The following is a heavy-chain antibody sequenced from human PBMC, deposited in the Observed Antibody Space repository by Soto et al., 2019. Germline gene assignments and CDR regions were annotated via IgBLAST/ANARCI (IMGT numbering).Heavy chain of an antibody. J-gene: IGHJ3*02. V-gene: IGHV4-4*02. CDR2: IYHSGGT. D-gene: IGHD3-22*01. CDR3: ARVSKDDSGYYYGAFDI. CDR1: GDSITSTAY. Sequence: QVQLQESGPGLVKPSGTLSLSCGVSGDSITSTAYWSWVRQPPGKGLEWIGEIYHSGGTNSNPSLKSRVTMSVDKSKNQFSLRLSSVTAADTALYYCARVSKDDSGYYYGAFDIWGQGTMVTVSS.